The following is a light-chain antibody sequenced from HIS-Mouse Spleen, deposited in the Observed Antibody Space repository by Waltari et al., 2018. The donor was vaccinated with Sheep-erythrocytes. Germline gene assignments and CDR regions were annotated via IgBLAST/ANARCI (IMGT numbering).Light chain of an antibody. J-gene: IGLJ1*01. CDR1: SSDVGGYNS. CDR2: DGS. Sequence: QSALTQPRSVSGSPGQSVTISCTGTSSDVGGYNSVSWYQQHPGKAPKLMIYDGSKRPSGVPDRFSRSKSGNTGSLTISGLQAEDEADYYCCSYAGSYNHVFATGTKVTVL. V-gene: IGLV2-11*01. CDR3: CSYAGSYNHV.